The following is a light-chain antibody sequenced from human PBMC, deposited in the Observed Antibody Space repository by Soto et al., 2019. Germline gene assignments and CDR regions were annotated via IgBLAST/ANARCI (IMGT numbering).Light chain of an antibody. J-gene: IGKJ1*01. CDR3: QQYNNWPRT. CDR2: GES. V-gene: IGKV3-15*01. Sequence: EIVMTQSPATLSVSPGERATLSCRASQSVSSNLAWYRQKPGQAPRLLIYGESTRATGIPARLSGSGSGTEFTLTISSLQSEDFAVYFCQQYNNWPRTFGQGTKVEIK. CDR1: QSVSSN.